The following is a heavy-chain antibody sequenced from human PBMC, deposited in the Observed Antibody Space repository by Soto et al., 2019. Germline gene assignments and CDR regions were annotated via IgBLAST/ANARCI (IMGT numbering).Heavy chain of an antibody. CDR1: GYSISSGYY. CDR2: MYHSGST. D-gene: IGHD1-26*01. J-gene: IGHJ4*02. V-gene: IGHV4-38-2*01. Sequence: SETLSLTCSVSGYSISSGYYWAWVRQPPGKGLEWIGSMYHSGSTFYNPSLESRVTISVDTSKNQFSLKVTYVTAADTAIYYCVRNSGSYWGFFDFWGQGTLVTVSS. CDR3: VRNSGSYWGFFDF.